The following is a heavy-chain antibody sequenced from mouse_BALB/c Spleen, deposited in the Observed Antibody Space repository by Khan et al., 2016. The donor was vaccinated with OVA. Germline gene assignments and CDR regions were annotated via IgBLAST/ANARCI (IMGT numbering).Heavy chain of an antibody. V-gene: IGHV1-7*01. CDR3: TRDRIKY. J-gene: IGHJ2*01. Sequence: QVQLKQSGAELAKPGASVKMSCKTSGYTFTTYWMHWVKQRPGQGLEWIGYINPTSGHTDYNEKFQDKATLSADKSSSTAYMQLSSLTSEDSAVYYCTRDRIKYWGQGTTLTVSS. CDR2: INPTSGHT. CDR1: GYTFTTYW.